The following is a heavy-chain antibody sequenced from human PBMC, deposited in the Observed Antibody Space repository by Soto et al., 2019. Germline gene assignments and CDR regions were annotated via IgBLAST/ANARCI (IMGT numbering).Heavy chain of an antibody. CDR2: INPSGGST. CDR3: ARSRYSGYDYNYYYYGMDV. V-gene: IGHV1-46*03. D-gene: IGHD5-12*01. J-gene: IGHJ6*02. CDR1: GYTFTSYY. Sequence: GASVKVSCKASGYTFTSYYMHWVRQAPGQGLEWMGIINPSGGSTSYAQKFQGRVTMTRDTSTSTVYMELSSLRSEDTAVYYCARSRYSGYDYNYYYYGMDVWGQGTTVTVSS.